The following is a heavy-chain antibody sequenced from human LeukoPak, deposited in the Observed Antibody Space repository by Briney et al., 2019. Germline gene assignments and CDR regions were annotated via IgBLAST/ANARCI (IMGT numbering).Heavy chain of an antibody. CDR1: GFTFSSYA. D-gene: IGHD3-22*01. CDR2: ISYDGSNK. CDR3: AREGFYYDSSGFFDY. J-gene: IGHJ4*02. V-gene: IGHV3-30-3*01. Sequence: GGSLRLSCAASGFTFSSYAMHWVRQAPGKGLEWVAVISYDGSNKYYADSVKGRFTISRDNSKNTLYPQMNSLRAEDTAVYYCAREGFYYDSSGFFDYWGQGTLVTVSS.